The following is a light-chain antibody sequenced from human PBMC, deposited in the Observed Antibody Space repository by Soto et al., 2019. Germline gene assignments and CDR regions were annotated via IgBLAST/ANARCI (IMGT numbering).Light chain of an antibody. CDR2: GAS. V-gene: IGKV3-20*01. J-gene: IGKJ2*01. CDR3: QQYGSSPYT. Sequence: EIVLTQSPGTLSLSPGERATLSCRASQIVSSRFLAWYQQKPGQAPRLLMYGASSRATGIPDRFSGTGSGTDFTLSISRMEPEDFAVYYCQQYGSSPYTFGLGTKVDIK. CDR1: QIVSSRF.